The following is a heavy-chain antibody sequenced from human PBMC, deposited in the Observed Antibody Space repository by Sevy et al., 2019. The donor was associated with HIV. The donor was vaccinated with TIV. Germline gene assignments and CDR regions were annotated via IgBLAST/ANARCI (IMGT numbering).Heavy chain of an antibody. V-gene: IGHV3-23*01. CDR3: AIEGTHRRRDY. CDR1: GFTFSSQA. J-gene: IGHJ4*02. CDR2: ISASGDHT. Sequence: GGSLRLSCAASGFTFSSQAMSWVRQSPGKGQKWVSIISASGDHTYYADSLKGRFTNSRDNSKNTLYLQMNGLRAEDTAVYYCAIEGTHRRRDYGGRGTLVTVSS.